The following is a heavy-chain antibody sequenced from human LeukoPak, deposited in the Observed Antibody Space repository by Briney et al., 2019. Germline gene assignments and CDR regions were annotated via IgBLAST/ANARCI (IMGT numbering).Heavy chain of an antibody. Sequence: PGGSLRLSCTASGFTFGDYAMSWFRQAPGKGLEWVGFNRSKAYGGTTEYAASVKGRFTISRDDSKSIAYLQMNSLKTEDTAVCYCTRAPSAGIAVNNWFDPWGQGTLVTVSS. D-gene: IGHD6-19*01. CDR1: GFTFGDYA. J-gene: IGHJ5*02. V-gene: IGHV3-49*03. CDR2: NRSKAYGGTT. CDR3: TRAPSAGIAVNNWFDP.